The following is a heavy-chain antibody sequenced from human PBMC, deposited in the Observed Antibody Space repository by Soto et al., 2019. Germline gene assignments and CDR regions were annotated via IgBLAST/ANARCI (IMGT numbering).Heavy chain of an antibody. CDR2: ISVGGGIT. V-gene: IGHV3-23*01. J-gene: IGHJ4*02. CDR1: EFTFSTYA. Sequence: EVQLLESGGGLVRPGGSLRLSCVGSEFTFSTYAMTWVRQAPGKGLEWVSGISVGGGITKYADSVKGRFTISRDISXNTLYLQMNSLRVEDTARYYCAKDPNGDYIGAFDSWGQGTLVTVSS. D-gene: IGHD4-17*01. CDR3: AKDPNGDYIGAFDS.